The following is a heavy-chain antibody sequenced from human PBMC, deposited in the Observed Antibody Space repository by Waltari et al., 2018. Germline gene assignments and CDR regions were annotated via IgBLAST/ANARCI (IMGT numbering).Heavy chain of an antibody. D-gene: IGHD4-17*01. CDR2: IYHSGST. J-gene: IGHJ4*02. V-gene: IGHV4-38-2*02. Sequence: QVQLQESGPGLVKPSETLSLTCTVSGYSISSGYYWGWIRQPPGKGLEWIGSIYHSGSTYYNPSLKSRVTISVDTSKNQCSLKRSSVTAADTAVYYCEYGDYPYYFDYWGQGTLVTVSS. CDR3: EYGDYPYYFDY. CDR1: GYSISSGYY.